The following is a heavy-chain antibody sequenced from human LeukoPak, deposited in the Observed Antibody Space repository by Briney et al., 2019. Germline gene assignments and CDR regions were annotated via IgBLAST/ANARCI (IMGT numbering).Heavy chain of an antibody. V-gene: IGHV4-39*01. CDR1: GGSISSNNYY. CDR3: ASSPSGYWWNFDC. Sequence: SETLSLACTVSGGSISSNNYYWGWIRQPPGKGLEWIGSIYYSGSTYNNPSLKSRVTISVDTTKNQFSLKLTSVTAADTAVYYCASSPSGYWWNFDCWGQGTLVTVSS. CDR2: IYYSGST. D-gene: IGHD3-22*01. J-gene: IGHJ4*02.